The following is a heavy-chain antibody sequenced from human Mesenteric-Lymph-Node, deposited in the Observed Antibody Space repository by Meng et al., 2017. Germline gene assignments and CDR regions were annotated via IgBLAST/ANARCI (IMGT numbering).Heavy chain of an antibody. Sequence: GRSLRLSCAASGFSFRSYGMSWVRQSPWKGLEWVSSISSGGITDYADSVKGRFTISRDNSNNSLYLQMNSLRAEDTAVYYCAKRLYSGSYYCLDHWGQGTLVTVSS. CDR1: GFSFRSYG. D-gene: IGHD1-26*01. J-gene: IGHJ4*02. CDR2: ISSGGIT. CDR3: AKRLYSGSYYCLDH. V-gene: IGHV3-23*01.